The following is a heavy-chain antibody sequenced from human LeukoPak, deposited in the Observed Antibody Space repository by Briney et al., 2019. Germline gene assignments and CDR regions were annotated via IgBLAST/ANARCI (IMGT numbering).Heavy chain of an antibody. V-gene: IGHV3-74*03. CDR2: ISGDGTIK. Sequence: GGSLRLSCEPSGFPFSSYWMLWVRQAPGKGLVWVSRISGDGTIKTYADFVRGRFTISRDNTKNMLYLQMNGLKVEDTATYFCSRSQFDYWGQGVLVTVSS. J-gene: IGHJ4*02. CDR3: SRSQFDY. CDR1: GFPFSSYW.